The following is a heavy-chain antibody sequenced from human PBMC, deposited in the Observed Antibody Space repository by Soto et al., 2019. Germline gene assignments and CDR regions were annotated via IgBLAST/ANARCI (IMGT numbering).Heavy chain of an antibody. J-gene: IGHJ4*02. D-gene: IGHD6-13*01. CDR3: AKDQNHNPPPGSSWYRGNY. V-gene: IGHV3-23*01. CDR1: GFTFSSYA. Sequence: EVQLLESGGGLVQPGGSLRLSCAASGFTFSSYAMSWVRQAPGKGLEWVSAISGSGGSTYYADSVKGRFTISRDNSKNRLYLQMNSLRAEDTVVYYCAKDQNHNPPPGSSWYRGNYWGQGTLVTVSS. CDR2: ISGSGGST.